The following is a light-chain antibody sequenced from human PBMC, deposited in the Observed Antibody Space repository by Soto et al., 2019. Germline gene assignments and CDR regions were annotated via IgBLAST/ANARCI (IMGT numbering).Light chain of an antibody. V-gene: IGKV3-20*01. J-gene: IGKJ1*01. Sequence: EIVLTQSPATLSLSPGERATLSCRASQSVSSNYLAWYQQKPGQAPRLLIYDASSRATGIPDRFSGSGSGTDFTLTISRLEPEDFAVYYCQKYGGPPPQTFGQGTKVEIK. CDR1: QSVSSNY. CDR3: QKYGGPPPQT. CDR2: DAS.